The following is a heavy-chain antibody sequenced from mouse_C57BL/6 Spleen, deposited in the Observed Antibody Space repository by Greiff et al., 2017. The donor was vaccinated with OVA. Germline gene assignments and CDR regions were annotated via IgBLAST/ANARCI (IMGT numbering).Heavy chain of an antibody. CDR3: AREDGSSSYYAMDY. Sequence: VQLQQSGAELARPGASVKLSCKASGYTFTSYGISWVKQGTGQGLEWIGEIYPRSGNTYYNEKFKGKATLTADKSSSTAYMELRSLTSEDSSVYFCAREDGSSSYYAMDYWGQGTSVTVSS. CDR2: IYPRSGNT. V-gene: IGHV1-81*01. D-gene: IGHD1-1*01. CDR1: GYTFTSYG. J-gene: IGHJ4*01.